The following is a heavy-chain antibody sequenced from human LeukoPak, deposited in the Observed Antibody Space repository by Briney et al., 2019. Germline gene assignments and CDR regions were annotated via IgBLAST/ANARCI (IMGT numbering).Heavy chain of an antibody. J-gene: IGHJ4*02. CDR2: IYSGGTT. CDR1: GFTVSSKY. CDR3: ARVLSVSYCDS. V-gene: IGHV3-53*01. Sequence: GGSLRLSCAASGFTVSSKYMSWVRQAPGKGLEWVSVIYSGGTTYYADSVKGRFTISRDNSKNTLYLQMNSLRGEDTAVYYCARVLSVSYCDSWGQGTLVTVSS. D-gene: IGHD2/OR15-2a*01.